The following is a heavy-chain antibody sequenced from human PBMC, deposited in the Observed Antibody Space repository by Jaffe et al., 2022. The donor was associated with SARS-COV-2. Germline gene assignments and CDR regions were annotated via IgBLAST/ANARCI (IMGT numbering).Heavy chain of an antibody. D-gene: IGHD1-7*01. CDR2: IIPILGIA. Sequence: QVQLVQSGAEVKKPGSSVKVSCKASGGTFSSYTISWVRQAPGQGLEWMGRIIPILGIANYAQKFQGRVTITADKSTSTAYMELSSLRSEDTAVYYCARGLTGTTFGVLGVNAFDIWGQGTMVTVSS. J-gene: IGHJ3*02. CDR1: GGTFSSYT. V-gene: IGHV1-69*02. CDR3: ARGLTGTTFGVLGVNAFDI.